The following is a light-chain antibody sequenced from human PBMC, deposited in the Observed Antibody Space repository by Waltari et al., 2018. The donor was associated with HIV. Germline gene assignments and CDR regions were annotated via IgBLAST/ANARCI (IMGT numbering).Light chain of an antibody. V-gene: IGKV1-39*01. CDR3: QQSYSIPRT. J-gene: IGKJ1*01. Sequence: DIQMTQFPSSLCASVGDRVTITCRANQSISGYLNWYRQKPGEAPKLLIYSTSRLLSGVPSRFSGVESAAGFTLTINTLQPEDHATYYCQQSYSIPRTFGQGTKVGI. CDR1: QSISGY. CDR2: STS.